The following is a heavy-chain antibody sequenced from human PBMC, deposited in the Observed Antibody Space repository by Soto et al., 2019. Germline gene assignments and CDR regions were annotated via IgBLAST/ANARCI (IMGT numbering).Heavy chain of an antibody. CDR1: GGTFSSYA. V-gene: IGHV1-69*13. Sequence: SVKVSCKASGGTFSSYAISWVRQAPGQGLEWMGGIIPIFGTANYAQKFQGRVTITADESTSTAYMELSSLRSEDTAVYYCARVRIAAAGRLGENYYYAMDVWGQGTTVTV. CDR3: ARVRIAAAGRLGENYYYAMDV. D-gene: IGHD6-13*01. J-gene: IGHJ6*02. CDR2: IIPIFGTA.